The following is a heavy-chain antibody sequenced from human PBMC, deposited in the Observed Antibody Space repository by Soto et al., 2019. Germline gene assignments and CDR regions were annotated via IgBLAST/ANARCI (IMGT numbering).Heavy chain of an antibody. V-gene: IGHV1-18*01. Sequence: GASVKVSCKASGYTFTSYGISWVRQAPGQGLEWMGWISAYNGNTNYAQKLQGRVTMTTDTSTSTAYMELRSLRSDDTAVYYCARDFMTNYYYYYMDVWRKGTTVTAP. D-gene: IGHD3-16*01. CDR1: GYTFTSYG. CDR3: ARDFMTNYYYYYMDV. J-gene: IGHJ6*03. CDR2: ISAYNGNT.